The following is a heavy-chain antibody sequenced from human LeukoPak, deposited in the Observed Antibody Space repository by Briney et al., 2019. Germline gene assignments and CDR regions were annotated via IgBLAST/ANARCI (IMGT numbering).Heavy chain of an antibody. CDR2: INPNSGGT. Sequence: ASVKVSCKASGYTFTGYYMHWVRQAPGQGLEWMGWINPNSGGTNYAQKFQGRVTMTRDTSISTAYMELSRLRSDDTAVYYCARELLWYTTLGILDYWGQGTLVTVSS. CDR3: ARELLWYTTLGILDY. V-gene: IGHV1-2*02. J-gene: IGHJ4*02. CDR1: GYTFTGYY. D-gene: IGHD3-10*01.